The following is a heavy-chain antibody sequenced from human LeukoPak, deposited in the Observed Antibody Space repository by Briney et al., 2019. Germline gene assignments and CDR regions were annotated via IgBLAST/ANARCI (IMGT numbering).Heavy chain of an antibody. V-gene: IGHV4-39*07. J-gene: IGHJ4*02. CDR1: GGSISSSGYY. Sequence: SETLSLTCTVSGGSISSSGYYWGWVRQPPGKGLEWIGSIYYSGSTYYNPSLKSRVTISVDTSKNQFSLKLSSVTAADTAVYYCARDRYYYDSSGYDPYFDYWGQGTLVTVSS. CDR3: ARDRYYYDSSGYDPYFDY. D-gene: IGHD3-22*01. CDR2: IYYSGST.